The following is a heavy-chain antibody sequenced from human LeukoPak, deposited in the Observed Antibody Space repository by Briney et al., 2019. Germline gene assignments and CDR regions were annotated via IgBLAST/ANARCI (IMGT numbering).Heavy chain of an antibody. J-gene: IGHJ4*02. CDR1: GFTFSSYG. CDR2: ISYDGSNK. Sequence: GRSLRLSCAASGFTFSSYGMHWVRQAPGKGLGWVAVISYDGSNKYYADSVKGRFTISRDNSKNTLYLQMNSLRAEDTAVYYCAKASGFDYWGQGTLVTVSS. V-gene: IGHV3-30*18. CDR3: AKASGFDY.